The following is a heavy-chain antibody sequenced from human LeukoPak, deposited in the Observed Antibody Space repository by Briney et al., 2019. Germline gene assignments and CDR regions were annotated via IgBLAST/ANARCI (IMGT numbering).Heavy chain of an antibody. V-gene: IGHV1-69*13. CDR3: ARDLANPFDY. CDR2: IIPIFGTA. J-gene: IGHJ4*02. Sequence: GASVKVSCKASGYTFTNCHMHWVRQAPGQGLEWMGGIIPIFGTANYAQKFQGRVTITADESTSTAYMELSSLRSEDTAVYYCARDLANPFDYWGQGTLVTVSS. CDR1: GYTFTNCH.